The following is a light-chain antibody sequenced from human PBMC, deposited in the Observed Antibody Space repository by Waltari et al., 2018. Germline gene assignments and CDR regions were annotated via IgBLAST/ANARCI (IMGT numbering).Light chain of an antibody. J-gene: IGKJ4*01. CDR2: AAS. CDR1: QGINGD. Sequence: DIQMTQSPSSLSASVGDRVTITCRASQGINGDLAWYQQKPGKVPKLLIYAASALQSGVPSRFSGSGFGTDFTLTISSLQPEDVATYYCQKYNNVPQPFGGGTKVELK. V-gene: IGKV1-27*01. CDR3: QKYNNVPQP.